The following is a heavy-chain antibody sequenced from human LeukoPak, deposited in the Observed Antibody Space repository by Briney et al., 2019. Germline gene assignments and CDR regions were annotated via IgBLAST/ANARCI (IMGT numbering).Heavy chain of an antibody. CDR3: ARVDGSSPFFDY. D-gene: IGHD1-26*01. CDR1: GGSISSYY. J-gene: IGHJ4*02. V-gene: IGHV4-4*09. Sequence: SETLFLTCTVSGGSISSYYWSWIRQPPGKGLEWIGYIHTSGSTNYNPSLKSRVTISVDTSKNQFSLKLSSVTAADTAVYYCARVDGSSPFFDYWGQGTLVTVSS. CDR2: IHTSGST.